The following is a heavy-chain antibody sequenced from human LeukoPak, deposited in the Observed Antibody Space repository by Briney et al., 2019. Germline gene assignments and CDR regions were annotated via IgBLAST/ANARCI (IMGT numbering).Heavy chain of an antibody. J-gene: IGHJ4*02. CDR2: MYYRGNT. Sequence: NSSETLSLTCTVSGGSISTITYYWGWHRQPPGKGLEWVGHMYYRGNTFYNPSLKSRVTISVDTSKNQFSLKLRSVTAADTAVYYCARLYGNYQNYFDYWGQGTLVTVSS. D-gene: IGHD1-7*01. V-gene: IGHV4-39*07. CDR3: ARLYGNYQNYFDY. CDR1: GGSISTITYY.